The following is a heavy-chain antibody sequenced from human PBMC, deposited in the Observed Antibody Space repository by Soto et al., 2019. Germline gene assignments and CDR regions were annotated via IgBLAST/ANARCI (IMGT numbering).Heavy chain of an antibody. CDR3: ARELRYCSGGSCYSDWFDP. D-gene: IGHD2-15*01. J-gene: IGHJ5*02. CDR2: IYYSGST. V-gene: IGHV4-31*03. Sequence: SETLSLTCTVSGGSISSGGYYWSWIRQHPGKGLEWIGYIYYSGSTYYNPSLKSRVTISVDTSKNQFSLKLSSVTAADTAVYYCARELRYCSGGSCYSDWFDPWGQGTLVTVSS. CDR1: GGSISSGGYY.